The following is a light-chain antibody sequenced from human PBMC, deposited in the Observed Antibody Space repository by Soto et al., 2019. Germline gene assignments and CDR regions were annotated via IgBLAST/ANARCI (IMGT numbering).Light chain of an antibody. J-gene: IGLJ1*01. CDR3: CSFAGSNTFV. V-gene: IGLV2-23*03. CDR2: EGS. CDR1: SSDVGSYNL. Sequence: QSVLTQAASVSGSPGQSITLSCTGTSSDVGSYNLVSWYQQHPGKAPKLMIYEGSKRPSGVSNRFSGSKSGNTASLTISGLQAEDEADYYCCSFAGSNTFVFGTGTKVTVL.